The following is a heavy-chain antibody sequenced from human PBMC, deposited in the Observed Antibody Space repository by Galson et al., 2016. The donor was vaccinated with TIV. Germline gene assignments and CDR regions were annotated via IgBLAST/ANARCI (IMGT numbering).Heavy chain of an antibody. CDR2: FSTSGNT. J-gene: IGHJ5*01. CDR3: ARARSGWFDS. V-gene: IGHV4-61*02. D-gene: IGHD6-19*01. CDR1: GGSVSSGTYH. Sequence: TPSLTCTVSGGSVSSGTYHWSWIRQPAGKGLEWVGRFSTSGNTNYSPSLKSRVTILVDTSKNQFSLKLSSVTAADTAVYYCARARSGWFDSWGQGTLVTVSS.